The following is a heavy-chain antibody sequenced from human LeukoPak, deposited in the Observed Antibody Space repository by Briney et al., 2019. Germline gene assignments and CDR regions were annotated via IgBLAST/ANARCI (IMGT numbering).Heavy chain of an antibody. V-gene: IGHV4-59*01. CDR2: IYYSGST. J-gene: IGHJ5*02. Sequence: SETLSLTCTVSGGSISSYYWSWIRQPPGKGPEWIGYIYYSGSTNYNPSLKSRVTISVDTSKNQFSLKLSSVTAADTAVYYCARDHSYYGFDPWGQGTLVTVSS. D-gene: IGHD3-10*01. CDR1: GGSISSYY. CDR3: ARDHSYYGFDP.